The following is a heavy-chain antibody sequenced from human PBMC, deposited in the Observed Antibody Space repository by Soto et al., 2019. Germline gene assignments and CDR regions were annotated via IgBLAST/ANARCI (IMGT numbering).Heavy chain of an antibody. CDR2: IHHTGSNT. J-gene: IGHJ4*02. D-gene: IGHD2-21*02. Sequence: SETLSLTCTVSGASVRDYNWNWIRQPPGRGLEWIGFIHHTGSNTYNNPSLRSRVSMSIDTSKDQFSLKLKSVTAADTALYFCARQRTSVVTQAYFDVWGPGSLVTVSS. CDR3: ARQRTSVVTQAYFDV. V-gene: IGHV4-59*04. CDR1: GASVRDYN.